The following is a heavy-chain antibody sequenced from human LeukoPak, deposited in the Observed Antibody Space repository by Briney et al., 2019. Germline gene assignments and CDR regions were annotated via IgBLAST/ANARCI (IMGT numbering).Heavy chain of an antibody. CDR1: GGSFSGYY. CDR3: AVSITMIRGVIRGPRC. V-gene: IGHV4-34*01. Sequence: PSETLSLTCAVYGGSFSGYYWSWIRQPPGKGLEWIGEINHSGSTNYNPSLKSRVTISVDTSKNQFSLKLSSVTAADTTVYYCAVSITMIRGVIRGPRCWGQGTLVTVSS. CDR2: INHSGST. D-gene: IGHD3-10*01. J-gene: IGHJ4*02.